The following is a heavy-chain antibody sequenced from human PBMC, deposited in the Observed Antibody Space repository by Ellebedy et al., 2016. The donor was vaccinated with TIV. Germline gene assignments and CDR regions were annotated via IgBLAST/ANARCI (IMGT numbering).Heavy chain of an antibody. Sequence: GESLKISXAASGFSFSDYDMHWVRQLSGKGLEWVSAIGIGADTHYAGAVKGRFTISRENDKNSLYLEMKSLRAGDTAVYYCARDREHGMDVWGRGTTVIVSS. J-gene: IGHJ6*02. CDR2: IGIGADT. CDR1: GFSFSDYD. V-gene: IGHV3-13*01. CDR3: ARDREHGMDV. D-gene: IGHD1-26*01.